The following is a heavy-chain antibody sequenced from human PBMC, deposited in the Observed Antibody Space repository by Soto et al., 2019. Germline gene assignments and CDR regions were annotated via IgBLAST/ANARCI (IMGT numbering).Heavy chain of an antibody. V-gene: IGHV3-30-3*01. J-gene: IGHJ6*02. CDR1: GFTFSSYA. D-gene: IGHD3-3*01. CDR2: ISYDGSNK. Sequence: GGSLRLSCAASGFTFSSYAMHWVRQAPGKGLEWVAVISYDGSNKYYADSVKGRFTISRDNSKNTLYLQMNSLRAEDTAVYYCARDPAWFFCVVTRSDAGYYGIDCWGQGTTVTVSS. CDR3: ARDPAWFFCVVTRSDAGYYGIDC.